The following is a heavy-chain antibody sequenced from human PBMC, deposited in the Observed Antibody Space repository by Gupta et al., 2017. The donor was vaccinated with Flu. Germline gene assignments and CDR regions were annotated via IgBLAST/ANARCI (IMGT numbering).Heavy chain of an antibody. J-gene: IGHJ4*02. D-gene: IGHD2-8*01. CDR1: GFTFSSYA. CDR2: ISGSGGST. Sequence: EVQLLESGGGLVQPGGSLRLSCAASGFTFSSYAMRWVRQAPGKGLEWVSAISGSGGSTYYADSVKGRFTISRDNSKNTLYLQMNSLRAEDTAVYYCANVVVLMVYAPFSGGYFDYWGQGTLVTVSS. V-gene: IGHV3-23*01. CDR3: ANVVVLMVYAPFSGGYFDY.